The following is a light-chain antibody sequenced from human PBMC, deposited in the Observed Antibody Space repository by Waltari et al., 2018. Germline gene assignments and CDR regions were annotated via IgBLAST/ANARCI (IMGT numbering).Light chain of an antibody. V-gene: IGKV4-1*01. CDR1: QSILYSSNNKNY. CDR3: QQYYSTPYT. CDR2: WAS. J-gene: IGKJ2*01. Sequence: DIVMTQSPDSLAVSLGERATINCKSSQSILYSSNNKNYSAWYQQKPGQPPKLLIYWASTRESGVPDRFSGSRSGTDFTLTISSLQAEDVAVYYCQQYYSTPYTFGQGTKLEIK.